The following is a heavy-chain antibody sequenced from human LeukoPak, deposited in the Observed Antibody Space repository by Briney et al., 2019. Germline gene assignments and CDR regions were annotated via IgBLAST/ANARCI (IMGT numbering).Heavy chain of an antibody. D-gene: IGHD3-22*01. Sequence: PGRSLRLSCAASGFTFSSYAMHWVRQAPGKGLEWVAVISYDGSNKYYADSVKGRFTISRDSSKNTLYLQMNSLRAEDTAVYYCTADGWWGSFYYDSSGYHISDYWGQGTLVTVSS. CDR3: TADGWWGSFYYDSSGYHISDY. CDR1: GFTFSSYA. V-gene: IGHV3-30*04. J-gene: IGHJ4*02. CDR2: ISYDGSNK.